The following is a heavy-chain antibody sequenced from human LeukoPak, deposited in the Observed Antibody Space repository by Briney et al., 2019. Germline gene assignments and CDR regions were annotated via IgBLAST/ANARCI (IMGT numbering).Heavy chain of an antibody. Sequence: GGSLRLSCAASGFTFSSYSMNWVRQAPGKGLEWVSSISSSSSYIYYADSVKGRFTISRDNAKNSLYLQMNSLRAEDTAVYYCARLVGYCSGGSCYYFFDYWGQGTLVTVS. CDR3: ARLVGYCSGGSCYYFFDY. CDR1: GFTFSSYS. V-gene: IGHV3-21*01. CDR2: ISSSSSYI. J-gene: IGHJ4*02. D-gene: IGHD2-15*01.